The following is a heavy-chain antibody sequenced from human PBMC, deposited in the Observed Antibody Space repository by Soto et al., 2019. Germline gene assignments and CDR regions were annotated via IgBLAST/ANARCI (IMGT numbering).Heavy chain of an antibody. J-gene: IGHJ4*02. Sequence: QVQLQESGPGLVKPSQTLSLTCTVSGGSISSGDYYWSWIRQHPGEGLEWIGYIHYSGSTYYNPSLKRRVTISVDTSKSQFSLKLRSVTAADTAVYYCATSHYYGSGSSGYWGQGTLVTVSS. CDR1: GGSISSGDYY. CDR3: ATSHYYGSGSSGY. CDR2: IHYSGST. V-gene: IGHV4-31*03. D-gene: IGHD3-10*01.